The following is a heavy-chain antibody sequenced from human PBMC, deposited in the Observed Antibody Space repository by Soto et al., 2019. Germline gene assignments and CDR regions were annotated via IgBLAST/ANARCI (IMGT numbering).Heavy chain of an antibody. CDR2: INHSGST. V-gene: IGHV4-34*01. Sequence: QVQLQQWGAGLLKPSETLSLTCAVYGGSFSGYYWSWIRQPPGKGLEWIGEINHSGSTNYNPSLKRRDTISVGPSENQFSLELSPVTAADTAVYYCARGAAAGAGWFDPWGQGTLVTVSS. J-gene: IGHJ5*02. CDR3: ARGAAAGAGWFDP. CDR1: GGSFSGYY. D-gene: IGHD6-13*01.